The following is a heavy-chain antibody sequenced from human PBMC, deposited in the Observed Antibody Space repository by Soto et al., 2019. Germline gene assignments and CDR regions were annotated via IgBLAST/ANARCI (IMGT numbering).Heavy chain of an antibody. J-gene: IGHJ4*02. V-gene: IGHV4-38-2*02. D-gene: IGHD5-12*01. CDR3: ARESYSGYHSYDY. CDR1: GYSISSGCF. CDR2: MHHDGNT. Sequence: PSETLSLTCAVSGYSISSGCFWGWIRQPPGKGLEWIANMHHDGNTHYKPSLKRRVTMSVDTSKNQFSLKLNSVTAADTAVYYCARESYSGYHSYDYWGQGILVTVSS.